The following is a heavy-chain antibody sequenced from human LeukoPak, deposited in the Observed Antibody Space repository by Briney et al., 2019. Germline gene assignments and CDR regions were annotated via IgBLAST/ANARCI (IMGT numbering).Heavy chain of an antibody. CDR2: ISYDGSNK. CDR3: AKGPYYYLDY. CDR1: GFTFSSYA. J-gene: IGHJ4*02. Sequence: GGSLRLSCAASGFTFSSYAMHWVRQAPGKGLEWVAVISYDGSNKYYADSVKGRFTISRDNSKNTLSLQMNSLRAEDTAVYYCAKGPYYYLDYWGQGTLVTVSS. D-gene: IGHD3-10*01. V-gene: IGHV3-30*04.